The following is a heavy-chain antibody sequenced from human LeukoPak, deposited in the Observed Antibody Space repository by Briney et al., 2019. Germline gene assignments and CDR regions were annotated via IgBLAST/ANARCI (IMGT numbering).Heavy chain of an antibody. CDR1: GASFSGDF. CDR3: ARGVRGATFYWYFDL. J-gene: IGHJ2*01. CDR2: INHGGRS. Sequence: SETLSLTCAVSGASFSGDFWSWIRQPPGKGLEWIAEINHGGRSNYNPSLKNRVSISVDTSKNQFSLNLSSVTAADTAVYYCARGVRGATFYWYFDLWARGTQVTVSS. D-gene: IGHD1-26*01. V-gene: IGHV4-34*01.